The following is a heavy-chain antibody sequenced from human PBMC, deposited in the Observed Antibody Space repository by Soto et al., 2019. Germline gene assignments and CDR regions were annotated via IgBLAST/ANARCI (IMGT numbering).Heavy chain of an antibody. CDR1: GFTFSSYA. J-gene: IGHJ6*03. CDR2: ISGRGGST. D-gene: IGHD1-26*01. CDR3: AKHARLATVGGEDYYYSYMDV. V-gene: IGHV3-23*01. Sequence: EVQLLASGGGLVQPGGSLRLSCAASGFTFSSYAMSWVRQAPGKGQEWVSGISGRGGSTYYADSVTGRFTISRDTSKNPLYLQMNRLRAEDTAVYYCAKHARLATVGGEDYYYSYMDVWGKGTTVTVS.